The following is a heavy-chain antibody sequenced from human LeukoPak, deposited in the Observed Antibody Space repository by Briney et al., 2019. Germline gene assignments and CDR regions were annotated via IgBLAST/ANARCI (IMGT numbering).Heavy chain of an antibody. Sequence: PGGSLRLSCVASGFTFSSYWMHWVRQDPRKGLVWVSRINGDGRNINYADSVRGRFTISRDNAKNTLYLQMNTLRVEDTAVYYCARDGSSSNFDYWGQGTLVTVSS. CDR3: ARDGSSSNFDY. J-gene: IGHJ4*02. D-gene: IGHD6-6*01. CDR1: GFTFSSYW. V-gene: IGHV3-74*01. CDR2: INGDGRNI.